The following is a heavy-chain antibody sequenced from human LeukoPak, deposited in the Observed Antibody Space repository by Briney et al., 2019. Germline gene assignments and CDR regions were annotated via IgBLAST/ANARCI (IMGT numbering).Heavy chain of an antibody. Sequence: PGGSLRLSCATSGFTFSTSWMHWVRQAPGKGLVWVSRISGDGTTTTYADSVKGRFTISRDNAKNSLYLQMNSQRVEDTAVYYCARRGLYFDYWGQGTLVTVSS. CDR2: ISGDGTTT. V-gene: IGHV3-74*01. J-gene: IGHJ4*02. D-gene: IGHD3-10*01. CDR3: ARRGLYFDY. CDR1: GFTFSTSW.